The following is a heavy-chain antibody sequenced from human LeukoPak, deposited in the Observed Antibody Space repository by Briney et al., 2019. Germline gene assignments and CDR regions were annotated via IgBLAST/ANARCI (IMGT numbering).Heavy chain of an antibody. Sequence: PGGSLRLSCAASGFTFSNYEMNWVRQAAGKGLEWVSQISSSGSTIYYADSVKGRFTISRDNAKNSLCLQMNSLRAEETAVSECARVHSGYYYYMDVWGKGATVSVSS. J-gene: IGHJ6*03. CDR2: ISSSGSTI. CDR1: GFTFSNYE. V-gene: IGHV3-48*03. CDR3: ARVHSGYYYYMDV. D-gene: IGHD2-15*01.